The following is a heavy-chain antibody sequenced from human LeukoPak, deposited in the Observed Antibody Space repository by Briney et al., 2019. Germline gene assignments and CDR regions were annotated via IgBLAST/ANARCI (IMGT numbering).Heavy chain of an antibody. CDR2: INHSGST. Sequence: PSETLSLTCAVYGGSFSGYYWSWIRQPPGKGLEWIGEINHSGSTNYNPSLKSRVTISVDTSKNQCSLKLSSVTAADTAVYYCASYVYSYGFFYWGQGTLVTVSS. CDR3: ASYVYSYGFFY. J-gene: IGHJ4*02. D-gene: IGHD5-18*01. V-gene: IGHV4-34*01. CDR1: GGSFSGYY.